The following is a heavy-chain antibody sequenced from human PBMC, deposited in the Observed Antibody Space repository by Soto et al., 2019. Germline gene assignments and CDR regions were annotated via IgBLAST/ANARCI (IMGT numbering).Heavy chain of an antibody. CDR3: AREDTDHSERRNYYYYGMDV. V-gene: IGHV3-33*01. J-gene: IGHJ6*01. Sequence: QVQLVESGGGVVQPGRSLRLSCAASGFTFSSYGMHWVRQAPGKGLEWVAVIWYDGSNKYYADSVKGRFTISRDNSKNTLYLQMNSLRAEDTAVYYCAREDTDHSERRNYYYYGMDVW. D-gene: IGHD5-18*01. CDR1: GFTFSSYG. CDR2: IWYDGSNK.